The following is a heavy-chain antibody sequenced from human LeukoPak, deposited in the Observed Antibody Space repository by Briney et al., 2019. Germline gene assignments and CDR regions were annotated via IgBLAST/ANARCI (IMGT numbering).Heavy chain of an antibody. Sequence: SETLALTYAVSGYSISSGYYWGWIRQPPGKGLEWIGHIYHSGSTYCKPSLKSRVPISVDTSKNQFSLKLNSVTAADTAVYYCARLYCSSTSCHPIYYYYYYMDVWGKGTTVTVSS. CDR2: IYHSGST. CDR3: ARLYCSSTSCHPIYYYYYYMDV. D-gene: IGHD2-2*01. CDR1: GYSISSGYY. V-gene: IGHV4-38-2*01. J-gene: IGHJ6*03.